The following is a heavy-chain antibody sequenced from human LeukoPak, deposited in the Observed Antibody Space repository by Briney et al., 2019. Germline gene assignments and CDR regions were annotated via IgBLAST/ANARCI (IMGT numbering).Heavy chain of an antibody. V-gene: IGHV4-61*02. CDR2: IHTTGGT. CDR1: GGSISSGGHY. J-gene: IGHJ5*02. CDR3: ARFTPQGYGWGGYNRFDP. D-gene: IGHD3-16*01. Sequence: SETLSLTCTVFGGSISSGGHYWTWIRQPAGKGLEWIGRIHTTGGTDYSPSLKSRVTISVDTSKNQFSLKLSSVTAADTAVYYCARFTPQGYGWGGYNRFDPWGQGTLVTVSS.